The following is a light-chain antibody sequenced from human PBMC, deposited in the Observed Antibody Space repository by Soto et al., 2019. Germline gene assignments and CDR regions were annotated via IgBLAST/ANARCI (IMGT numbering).Light chain of an antibody. CDR1: RSISNSF. Sequence: EIVLTQSPGTLSLSPGETATLSCRASRSISNSFLAWYQHKPGQAPRLLLYGAFNRATGVPDRFGGSGSGTDFTLTISSLETEDFAVYYCQQRSDWPPTFGQGTKVEIK. CDR3: QQRSDWPPT. V-gene: IGKV3D-20*02. CDR2: GAF. J-gene: IGKJ1*01.